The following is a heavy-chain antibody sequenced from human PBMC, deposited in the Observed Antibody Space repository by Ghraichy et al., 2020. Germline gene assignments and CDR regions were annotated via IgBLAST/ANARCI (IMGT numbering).Heavy chain of an antibody. Sequence: GESLNISCVASGFTFTSYSMNWVRQAPGKGLEWVSYIDNAKRSTIYYAGSVRGRFTISRDNGRNSVYLQMNSLREEDMAVYYCARKGGSCGGDCFLDFDLWGRGTLVTVSS. CDR3: ARKGGSCGGDCFLDFDL. CDR1: GFTFTSYS. J-gene: IGHJ2*01. CDR2: IDNAKRSTI. V-gene: IGHV3-48*02. D-gene: IGHD2-21*02.